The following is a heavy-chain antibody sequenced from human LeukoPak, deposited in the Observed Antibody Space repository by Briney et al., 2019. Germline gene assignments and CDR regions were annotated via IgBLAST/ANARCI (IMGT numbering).Heavy chain of an antibody. CDR2: IYSGGST. D-gene: IGHD2-2*01. Sequence: GGSLRLSCAASGFTFSSYAMSWVRQAPGKGLEWVSVIYSGGSTYYADSVKGRFTISRDNAKNSLYLQMNSLRAEDTAVYYCARDPSPRTSYYYYYMDVWGKGTTVTVSS. CDR3: ARDPSPRTSYYYYYMDV. V-gene: IGHV3-66*01. J-gene: IGHJ6*03. CDR1: GFTFSSYA.